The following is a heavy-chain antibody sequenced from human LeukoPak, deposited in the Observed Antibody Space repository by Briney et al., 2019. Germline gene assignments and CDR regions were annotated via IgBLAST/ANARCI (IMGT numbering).Heavy chain of an antibody. D-gene: IGHD2-2*01. CDR3: ATERPVY. CDR2: IYSGGST. Sequence: GGSLRLSCTASEFSVTRNYITWVRQAPGKGLEWLSVIYSGGSTYYADSVKGRFIISRDNSKNTLYLQMNSLRVEDTAVYYCATERPVYWGQGTLVTVSS. CDR1: EFSVTRNY. J-gene: IGHJ4*02. V-gene: IGHV3-66*01.